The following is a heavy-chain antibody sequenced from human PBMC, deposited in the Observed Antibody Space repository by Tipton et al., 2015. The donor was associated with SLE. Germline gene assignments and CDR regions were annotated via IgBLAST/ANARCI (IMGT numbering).Heavy chain of an antibody. V-gene: IGHV3-48*03. CDR2: ISSSGSTI. J-gene: IGHJ4*02. D-gene: IGHD7-27*01. CDR1: GFTFSSYE. Sequence: GSLRLSCAASGFTFSSYEMNWVRQAPGKGLEWVSYISSSGSTIYYADSVKGRFTISRDNAKNSLYLQMNGLRAEDTAVYYCARDGDGDAFDYWGQGTLVTVSS. CDR3: ARDGDGDAFDY.